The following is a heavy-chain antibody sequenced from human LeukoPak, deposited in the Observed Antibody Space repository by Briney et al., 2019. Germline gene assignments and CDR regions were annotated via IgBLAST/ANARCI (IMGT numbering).Heavy chain of an antibody. J-gene: IGHJ4*02. CDR1: SASISSFY. V-gene: IGHV4-59*01. D-gene: IGHD5-12*01. CDR3: ARELYSGSDY. CDR2: IYYTGCT. Sequence: SETLSLTCTVSSASISSFYWSWIRQTPARGLEWIGYIYYTGCTGYNPSRKSRVTISVDTSKNQISLQLNSVTAADTAMYYCARELYSGSDYWGQGTLVTVSS.